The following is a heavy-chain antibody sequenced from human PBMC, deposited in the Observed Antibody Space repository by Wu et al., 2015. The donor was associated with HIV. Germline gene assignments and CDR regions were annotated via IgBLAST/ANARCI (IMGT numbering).Heavy chain of an antibody. D-gene: IGHD3-10*01. J-gene: IGHJ5*02. Sequence: QVQLVQSGAEVKKPGSSVKVSCKASGGTFSSFSISWVRQAPGRGLEWMGRFIPIFGTPNYAQKFRGRVTITADESTSTAYMELSSLRSEDTAVYYCARAGVEYYGSGSYSDWFDPWGQGTLVTVSS. CDR3: ARAGVEYYGSGSYSDWFDP. CDR2: FIPIFGTP. V-gene: IGHV1-69*13. CDR1: GGTFSSFS.